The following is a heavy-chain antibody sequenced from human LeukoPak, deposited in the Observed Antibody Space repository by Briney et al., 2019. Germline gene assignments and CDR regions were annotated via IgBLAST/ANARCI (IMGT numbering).Heavy chain of an antibody. V-gene: IGHV3-21*01. Sequence: GSLRLSCAASGFTFSSYAMSWVRQAPGKGLEWVSSISSSCSYIYYADSVKGRFTISRDNAKNSLYLQMNSLRAEDTAVYYCARDRGGSYYDAFDIWGQGTMVTVSS. CDR3: ARDRGGSYYDAFDI. D-gene: IGHD1-26*01. CDR1: GFTFSSYA. J-gene: IGHJ3*02. CDR2: ISSSCSYI.